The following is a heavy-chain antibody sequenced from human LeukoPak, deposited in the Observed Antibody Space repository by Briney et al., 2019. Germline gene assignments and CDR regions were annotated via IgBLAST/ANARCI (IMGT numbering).Heavy chain of an antibody. Sequence: GGSLRLSCAASGFTVSSNYMSWVGQAPGKGLEWVSVIYSGGSTYYADSVKGRFTNSRDNSKNTLYLQMNSLRAEDTAVYYCARVSNRGYRYEVDYWGPGTLVTASS. CDR2: IYSGGST. J-gene: IGHJ4*02. CDR1: GFTVSSNY. D-gene: IGHD5-18*01. V-gene: IGHV3-66*01. CDR3: ARVSNRGYRYEVDY.